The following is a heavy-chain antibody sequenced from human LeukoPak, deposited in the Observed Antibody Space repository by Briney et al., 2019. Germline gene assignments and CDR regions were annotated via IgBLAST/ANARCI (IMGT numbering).Heavy chain of an antibody. CDR2: IYSDGST. Sequence: GGSLRLSCAASGFRVSSNYMTWVRQPPGKGLEWVSVIYSDGSTHYADSVKGRFTISRDSSKNTVYLQMNSLRVEDTAVYPCMDMSAGRGQGTLVTVSS. CDR3: MDMSAG. J-gene: IGHJ4*02. D-gene: IGHD2-2*03. V-gene: IGHV3-53*05. CDR1: GFRVSSNY.